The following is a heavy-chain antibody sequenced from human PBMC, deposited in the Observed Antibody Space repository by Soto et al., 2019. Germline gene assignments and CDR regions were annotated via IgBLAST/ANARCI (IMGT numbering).Heavy chain of an antibody. CDR3: ARARGTVTTSDY. Sequence: QVQLVQSGAEVKKPGASVKVSCKASGYTFTGYDINWVRQATGQGLEWMGWMNPNSGNTGYAQKCQGGVTMTRNTSISTAYMELSSLRSEDTAVYYCARARGTVTTSDYWGQGTLVTVSS. D-gene: IGHD4-17*01. CDR2: MNPNSGNT. J-gene: IGHJ4*02. V-gene: IGHV1-8*01. CDR1: GYTFTGYD.